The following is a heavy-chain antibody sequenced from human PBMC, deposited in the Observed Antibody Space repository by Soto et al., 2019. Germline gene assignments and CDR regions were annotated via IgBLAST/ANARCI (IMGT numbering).Heavy chain of an antibody. J-gene: IGHJ6*03. CDR2: IYYSGST. V-gene: IGHV4-59*01. Sequence: SETLSLTCPVSGGSISRYYWSWIRHPPGKGLEWIGYIYYSGSTNYNPSLKGRVTISVDTSKNQFSLKLSSVTAADTAVYYCAREPIAVAAGVYYYYTDDWGKGTTVTVSS. CDR3: AREPIAVAAGVYYYYTDD. CDR1: GGSISRYY. D-gene: IGHD6-19*01.